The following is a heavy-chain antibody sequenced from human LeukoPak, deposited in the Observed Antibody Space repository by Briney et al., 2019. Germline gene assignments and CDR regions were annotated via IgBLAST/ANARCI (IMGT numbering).Heavy chain of an antibody. V-gene: IGHV3-48*04. CDR2: ISSSSSTI. CDR1: GFTCSSYS. J-gene: IGHJ4*02. D-gene: IGHD4-17*01. Sequence: PGGSLGLSCAASGFTCSSYSMNWVRQAPGKGLEWVSYISSSSSTIYYADSVKGRFTISRDNAKNSLYLQMNSLRAEDTAVYYCASTGVTVYGVPFDYWGQGTLVTVSS. CDR3: ASTGVTVYGVPFDY.